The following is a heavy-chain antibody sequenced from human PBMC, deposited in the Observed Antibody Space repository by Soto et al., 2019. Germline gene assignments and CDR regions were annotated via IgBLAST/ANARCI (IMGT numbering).Heavy chain of an antibody. V-gene: IGHV1-18*01. CDR3: ASAVDYVWGSYRSFDF. J-gene: IGHJ4*02. CDR2: ISAYKGNT. D-gene: IGHD3-16*02. Sequence: ASVKVSCKASGYTVTSYGISWVRQAPGQGLEWMGWISAYKGNTNYAQKLQGRVTMTTDTSTSTAYMELRSLRSHDTAVYYCASAVDYVWGSYRSFDFWYQGTLASVSS. CDR1: GYTVTSYG.